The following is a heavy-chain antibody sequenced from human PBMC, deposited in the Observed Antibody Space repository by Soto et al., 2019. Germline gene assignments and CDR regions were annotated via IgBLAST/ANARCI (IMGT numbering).Heavy chain of an antibody. V-gene: IGHV1-69*13. Sequence: ASVKVSCKASGGTFSSYAISWVRQAPGQGLEWMGGIIPIFGTANYAQKFQGRVTITADESTSTAYMELSSLRSEDTAVYYCARSIFGGVPPGYYGMDVWGQGTTVTVSS. CDR2: IIPIFGTA. CDR1: GGTFSSYA. D-gene: IGHD3-3*01. CDR3: ARSIFGGVPPGYYGMDV. J-gene: IGHJ6*02.